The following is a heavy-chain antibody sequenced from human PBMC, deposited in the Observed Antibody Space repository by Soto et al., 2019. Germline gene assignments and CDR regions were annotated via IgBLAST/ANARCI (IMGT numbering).Heavy chain of an antibody. J-gene: IGHJ4*02. D-gene: IGHD5-18*01. Sequence: ASVKVSCKASGYTFTSYSMHWVRQAPGQRLEWMGWINAGNGNTKYSQKFQGRVTITRDTSASTAYMELSSLRSEDTAVYYCARGLNGYLHYFDYWGQGTPVTAPQ. CDR2: INAGNGNT. CDR3: ARGLNGYLHYFDY. V-gene: IGHV1-3*01. CDR1: GYTFTSYS.